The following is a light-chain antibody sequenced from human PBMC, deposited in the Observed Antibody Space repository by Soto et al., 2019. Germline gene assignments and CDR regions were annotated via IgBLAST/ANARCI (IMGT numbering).Light chain of an antibody. CDR3: QQRSTWPLFT. J-gene: IGKJ4*01. Sequence: VLTQSPATLFLSPGERATLSCRASQTVSRYLAWYQQKHGQAPRLLSYYASNRATGIPARFSGSGSGTDYTLTISRLDPEDFAVYYCQQRSTWPLFTFGGGTKVEI. CDR2: YAS. V-gene: IGKV3-11*01. CDR1: QTVSRY.